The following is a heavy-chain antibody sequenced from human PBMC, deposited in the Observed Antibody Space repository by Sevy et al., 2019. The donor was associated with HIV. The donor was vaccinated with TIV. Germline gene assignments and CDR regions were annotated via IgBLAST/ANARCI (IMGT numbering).Heavy chain of an antibody. D-gene: IGHD3-10*01. CDR2: INSDGSST. CDR3: AKLPSTVMFREKGY. J-gene: IGHJ4*02. Sequence: GGSLRLSCAASGFTFSSYWMHWVRQAPGKGLVWVSRINSDGSSTSYADSVKGRFTISRDNSKNTVSLQMSSLRAEDTAIYYCAKLPSTVMFREKGYWGQGTRVTVS. V-gene: IGHV3-74*01. CDR1: GFTFSSYW.